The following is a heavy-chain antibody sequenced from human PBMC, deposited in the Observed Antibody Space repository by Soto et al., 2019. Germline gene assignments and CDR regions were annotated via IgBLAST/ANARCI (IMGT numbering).Heavy chain of an antibody. D-gene: IGHD6-19*01. CDR3: AKGGSGWYTKNWFDP. J-gene: IGHJ5*02. CDR1: GFTFSSYA. V-gene: IGHV3-23*01. CDR2: ISGSGGST. Sequence: EVQLLESGGGLVQPGGSLRLSCAASGFTFSSYAMSWVRQAPGKGLEWVSAISGSGGSTYYADSVKGRFTISRDNSKNTLYLRMNSLRAEDTAVYYCAKGGSGWYTKNWFDPWGQGTLVTVSS.